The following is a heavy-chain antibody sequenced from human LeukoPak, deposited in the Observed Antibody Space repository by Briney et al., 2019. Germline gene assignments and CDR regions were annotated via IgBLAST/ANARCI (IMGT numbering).Heavy chain of an antibody. D-gene: IGHD5-18*01. CDR1: GGSISSSSYY. J-gene: IGHJ5*02. Sequence: SETLSLTCTVSGGSISSSSYYWGWIRQPPGKGLEWIGEIYHSGSTNYNPSLKSRVTISVDKSKNQFSLKLSSVTAADTAVYYCARAVDTAMVSSWFDPWGQGTLVTVSS. CDR2: IYHSGST. V-gene: IGHV4-39*07. CDR3: ARAVDTAMVSSWFDP.